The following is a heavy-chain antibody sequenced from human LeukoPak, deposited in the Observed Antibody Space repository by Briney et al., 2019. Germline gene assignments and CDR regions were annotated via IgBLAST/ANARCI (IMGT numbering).Heavy chain of an antibody. V-gene: IGHV3-30-3*01. CDR1: GFTFNSYA. D-gene: IGHD1-1*01. J-gene: IGHJ4*01. CDR3: AKVRTGHYFDY. Sequence: GRSLRLSCAASGFTFNSYAMHWVRQAPGKGLEWVAVISYDGSNKYYADSVKGRFTISRDNSNNTLFLHMNSLRAEDTAVFYCAKVRTGHYFDYWGHGTLVTVSS. CDR2: ISYDGSNK.